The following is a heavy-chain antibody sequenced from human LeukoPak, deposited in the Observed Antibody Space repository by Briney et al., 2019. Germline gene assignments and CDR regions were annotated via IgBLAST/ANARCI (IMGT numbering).Heavy chain of an antibody. V-gene: IGHV3-11*06. CDR3: ARDWSGTANAINWFNP. J-gene: IGHJ5*02. CDR1: GFTFSDYY. CDR2: ISSSSSYT. Sequence: PGGSLRLSCAASGFTFSDYYMSWIRQAPGKGLEWVSYISSSSSYTNYADSVKGRFTISRDNAKNSLYLQMNSLRAEDTAVYYCARDWSGTANAINWFNPWGQGTLVTVSS. D-gene: IGHD5-18*01.